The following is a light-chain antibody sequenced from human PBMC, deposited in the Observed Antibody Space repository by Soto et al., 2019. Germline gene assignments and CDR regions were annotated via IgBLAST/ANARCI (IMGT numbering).Light chain of an antibody. Sequence: EIVMTQSPATLSVSPGERATLSCRASQSVSSDLAWYQHKPGQAPRLLIYGASTRATGIPARFSGRGSGTEFTLTISSLQSVDFAVYYCQQYNNRPPQTFGQGTKWIS. V-gene: IGKV3-15*01. J-gene: IGKJ1*01. CDR3: QQYNNRPPQT. CDR1: QSVSSD. CDR2: GAS.